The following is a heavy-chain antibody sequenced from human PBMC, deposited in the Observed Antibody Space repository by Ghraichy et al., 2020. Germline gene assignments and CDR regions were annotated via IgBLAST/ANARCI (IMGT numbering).Heavy chain of an antibody. CDR3: ARIYCTSTDCFNDAFDI. D-gene: IGHD2-2*01. CDR2: IYHSGFA. V-gene: IGHV4-4*02. J-gene: IGHJ3*02. Sequence: ESLNISCTVSGDSISSAQWWSWVRQTPGRGLEWIGEIYHSGFATYNPSLKSRVAISADKSNNQLSLKLTSVTAADTAVYYCARIYCTSTDCFNDAFDIWGQGTLVTVSS. CDR1: GDSISSAQW.